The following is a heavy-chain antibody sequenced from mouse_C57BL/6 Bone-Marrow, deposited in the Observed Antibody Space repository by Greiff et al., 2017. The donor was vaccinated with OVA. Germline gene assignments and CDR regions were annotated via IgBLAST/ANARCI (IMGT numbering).Heavy chain of an antibody. D-gene: IGHD4-1*01. Sequence: EVKVVESGAELVRPGASVKLSCTASGFNIKDDYMHWVKQRPEQGLEWIGWIDPETGDTEYASKFQGKATITADTSSNTAYLQLSSLTSEDTAVYYCTKLTVDYWGQGTTLTVSS. V-gene: IGHV14-4*01. CDR2: IDPETGDT. J-gene: IGHJ2*01. CDR1: GFNIKDDY. CDR3: TKLTVDY.